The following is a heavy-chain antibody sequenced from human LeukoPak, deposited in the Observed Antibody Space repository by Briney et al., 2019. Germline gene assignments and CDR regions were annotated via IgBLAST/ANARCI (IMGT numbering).Heavy chain of an antibody. V-gene: IGHV3-30*18. CDR2: ISYDGSNK. Sequence: PGGSLRLSCAASGFTFSSYGMHWVRQAPGKGLEWVAVISYDGSNKYYADSVKGRFTISRDNAKNSLYLQMNSLRAEDTAVYYCAKEVTAAELDYWGQGTLVTVSS. D-gene: IGHD6-13*01. CDR1: GFTFSSYG. CDR3: AKEVTAAELDY. J-gene: IGHJ4*02.